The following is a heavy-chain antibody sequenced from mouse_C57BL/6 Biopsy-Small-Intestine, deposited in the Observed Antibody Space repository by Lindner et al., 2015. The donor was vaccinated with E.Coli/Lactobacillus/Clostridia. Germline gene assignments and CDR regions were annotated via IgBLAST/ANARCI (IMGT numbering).Heavy chain of an antibody. D-gene: IGHD1-2*01. CDR1: GYTYTDYT. J-gene: IGHJ2*01. V-gene: IGHV1-62-2*01. CDR3: ARHGLIGPYFDF. CDR2: FYPGSGSV. Sequence: VQLQESGAELVKPGSSVKLSCKASGYTYTDYTIHWIKQRSGQGLEWIGWFYPGSGSVKYNEKFKDKATLTADKSSSTVYMELSRLTSEDSAVYFCARHGLIGPYFDFWGQGTTLTVSS.